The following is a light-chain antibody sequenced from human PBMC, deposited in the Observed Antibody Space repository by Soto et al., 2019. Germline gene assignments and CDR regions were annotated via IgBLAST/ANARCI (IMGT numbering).Light chain of an antibody. CDR3: QQRDIWPLT. V-gene: IGKV3-11*01. CDR1: QSISIY. CDR2: DAS. Sequence: EVVLTQSPATLSLSPGERATLSCRASQSISIYLAWYQHKPGQAPRLLIYDASSRAKGIPARFSGSGSGTDFTLTISDLEPEDFAVYYCQQRDIWPLTFGPGTKVDIK. J-gene: IGKJ3*01.